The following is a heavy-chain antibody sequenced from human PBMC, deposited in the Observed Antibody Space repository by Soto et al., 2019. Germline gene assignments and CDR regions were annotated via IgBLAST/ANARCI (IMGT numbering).Heavy chain of an antibody. Sequence: PSETLSLTCAVSGSSIGSSYYWGWIRQPPGKGLEWIGSIYHSESTYYNPSLTSRVTISVDTSKNQFSLKLRSVTAADKAVYYCARSQDDFWSVINWFDPWGQGSPVTV. CDR2: IYHSEST. J-gene: IGHJ5*02. CDR1: GSSIGSSYY. D-gene: IGHD3-3*01. CDR3: ARSQDDFWSVINWFDP. V-gene: IGHV4-38-2*01.